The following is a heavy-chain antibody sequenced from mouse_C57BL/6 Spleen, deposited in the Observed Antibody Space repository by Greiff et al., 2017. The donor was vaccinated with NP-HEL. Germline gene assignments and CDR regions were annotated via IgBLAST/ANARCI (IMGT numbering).Heavy chain of an antibody. Sequence: VKLQQPGTELVKPGASVKLSCKASGYTFTSYWMHWVKQRPGQGLEWIGNINPSNGGTNYNEKFKSKATLTVDKSSSTAYMQLRSLTSEDSAVYYCARGYYGSSSSYYAMDYWGQGTSVTVSS. CDR3: ARGYYGSSSSYYAMDY. V-gene: IGHV1-53*01. CDR1: GYTFTSYW. J-gene: IGHJ4*01. D-gene: IGHD1-1*01. CDR2: INPSNGGT.